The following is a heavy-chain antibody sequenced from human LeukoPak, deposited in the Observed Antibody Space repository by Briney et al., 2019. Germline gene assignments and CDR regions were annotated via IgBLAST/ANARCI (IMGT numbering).Heavy chain of an antibody. Sequence: GSLRLSCAASGFTFSTYAMNWVRQAPGKGLEWVPGISGSGGRTYYADSVKGRFTISRDNSKNTLYLQMNSLRAEDTAVYYCTRQDGKVTFRGVIDYLDYWGQGTLVAVSS. V-gene: IGHV3-23*01. J-gene: IGHJ4*02. CDR3: TRQDGKVTFRGVIDYLDY. D-gene: IGHD3-16*02. CDR2: ISGSGGRT. CDR1: GFTFSTYA.